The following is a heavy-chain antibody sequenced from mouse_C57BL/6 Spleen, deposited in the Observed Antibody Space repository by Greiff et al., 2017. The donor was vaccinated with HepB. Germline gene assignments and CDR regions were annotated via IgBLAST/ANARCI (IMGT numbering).Heavy chain of an antibody. CDR1: GYTFTSYG. V-gene: IGHV1-81*01. J-gene: IGHJ2*01. Sequence: VQLVESGAELARPGASVKLSCKASGYTFTSYGISWVKQRTGQGLEWIGEIYPRSGNTYYNEKFKGKATLTADKSSSTAYMELRSLTSEDSAVYFCARWDSSGPYYFDYWGQGTTLTVSS. CDR3: ARWDSSGPYYFDY. CDR2: IYPRSGNT. D-gene: IGHD3-2*02.